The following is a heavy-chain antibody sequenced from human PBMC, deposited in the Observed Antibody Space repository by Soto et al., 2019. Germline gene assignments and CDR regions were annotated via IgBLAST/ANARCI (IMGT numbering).Heavy chain of an antibody. V-gene: IGHV4-34*01. CDR3: ARGGYCSGGSCFGGSYFDY. D-gene: IGHD2-15*01. J-gene: IGHJ4*02. CDR2: INHSGST. CDR1: GGSFSGYY. Sequence: QVQLQQWGAGLLKPSETLSLTCAVYGGSFSGYYWSWIRQPPGKGLEWIGEINHSGSTNYNPSLKGRGTISVDRSKNQFSLKLSSGTAADTAVYYCARGGYCSGGSCFGGSYFDYWGQGTLVTVSS.